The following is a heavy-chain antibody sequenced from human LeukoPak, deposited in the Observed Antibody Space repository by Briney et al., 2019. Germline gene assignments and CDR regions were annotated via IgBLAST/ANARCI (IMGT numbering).Heavy chain of an antibody. CDR1: GYTFTSYG. CDR3: ARGAWAVVVAASFDY. CDR2: ISAYNGNT. D-gene: IGHD2-15*01. V-gene: IGHV1-18*01. Sequence: ASVKVSCKASGYTFTSYGISWVRQAPGQGLEWMGWISAYNGNTNYAQKLQGRVTMTTDTSTSTAYMELRSRRSDDTAVYYCARGAWAVVVAASFDYWGQGTLVTVSS. J-gene: IGHJ4*02.